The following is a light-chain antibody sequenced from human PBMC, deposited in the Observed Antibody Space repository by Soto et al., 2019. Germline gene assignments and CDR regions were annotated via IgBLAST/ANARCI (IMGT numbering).Light chain of an antibody. CDR2: AAS. V-gene: IGKV1-9*01. CDR1: QGISSS. Sequence: IQLTQSPSSLSASVGDGVTITCRASQGISSSLAWYQQKPGKAPKLLIYAASTLQSGVPSRFSGSGSGTDFTLTISSLQPEDFATYYCHQLNGVPPYTFGQGTKLEIK. J-gene: IGKJ2*01. CDR3: HQLNGVPPYT.